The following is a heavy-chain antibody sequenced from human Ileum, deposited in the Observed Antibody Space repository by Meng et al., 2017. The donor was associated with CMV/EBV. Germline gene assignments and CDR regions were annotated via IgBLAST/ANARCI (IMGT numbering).Heavy chain of an antibody. V-gene: IGHV1-8*01. J-gene: IGHJ5*02. CDR1: GYTFTSSD. D-gene: IGHD1-26*01. Sequence: QVQLVQSGSELKKPGASVKVSCKASGYTFTSSDVNWVRQATGQGLEWMGWMSPNTGNTGYAHKFKGRVTMTRNTSISTAYMELSSLRSEDTAVYYCARGWVLETWGQGTLVTVSS. CDR2: MSPNTGNT. CDR3: ARGWVLET.